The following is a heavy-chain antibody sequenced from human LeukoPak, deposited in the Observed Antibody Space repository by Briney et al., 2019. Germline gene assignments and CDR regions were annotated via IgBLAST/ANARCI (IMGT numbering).Heavy chain of an antibody. J-gene: IGHJ4*02. Sequence: SETLSLPFAVYGESFSCFYWSWIRPPPGKGLEWIGDIDHRGSTNYNPSLKSRVTMSVDTSKNQFSLNLNSVSAADTAVYYCVRNFDYWGQGTQVTVSS. CDR2: IDHRGST. V-gene: IGHV4-34*01. CDR3: VRNFDY. CDR1: GESFSCFY.